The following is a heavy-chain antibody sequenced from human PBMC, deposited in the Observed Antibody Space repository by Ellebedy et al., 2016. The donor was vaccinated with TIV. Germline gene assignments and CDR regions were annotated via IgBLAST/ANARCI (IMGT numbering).Heavy chain of an antibody. V-gene: IGHV3-30*18. CDR2: ISYDENNK. Sequence: PGGSLRLSCAASGFTFSTYAMYWVRQAPGKGLEWVAVISYDENNKYYARSVKGRFTISRDNSKNTLYLQMNSLRAEDTAIYYCAKVMEAAWELLYPTFDDWGQGTLVTVSS. CDR3: AKVMEAAWELLYPTFDD. J-gene: IGHJ4*02. CDR1: GFTFSTYA. D-gene: IGHD1-26*01.